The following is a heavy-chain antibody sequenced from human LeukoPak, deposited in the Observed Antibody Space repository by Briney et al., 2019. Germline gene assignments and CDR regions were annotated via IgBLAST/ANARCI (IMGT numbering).Heavy chain of an antibody. CDR3: ARSDFWSGYYHGYNWFDP. V-gene: IGHV4-59*01. CDR1: GGSISSYY. J-gene: IGHJ5*02. CDR2: IYYSGST. Sequence: SETLSLTCTVSGGSISSYYWSWIRQPPGKGLEWIGYIYYSGSTNYNPSLKSRVTISVDTSKYQFSLKLSSVTAADTAVYYCARSDFWSGYYHGYNWFDPWGQGTLVTVSS. D-gene: IGHD3-3*01.